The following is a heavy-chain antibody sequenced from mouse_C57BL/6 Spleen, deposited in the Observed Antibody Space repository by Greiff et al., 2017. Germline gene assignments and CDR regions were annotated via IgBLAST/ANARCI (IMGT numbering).Heavy chain of an antibody. CDR1: GYTFTDYE. D-gene: IGHD1-1*01. Sequence: VQLVESGAELVRPGASVTLSCKASGYTFTDYEMHWVKQTPVHGLEWIGAIDPETGGTAYNQKFKGKAILTADKSSSTAYMELRSLTSEDSAVYYCTREGITTVVAKDWYFDVWGTGTTVTVSS. CDR3: TREGITTVVAKDWYFDV. CDR2: IDPETGGT. V-gene: IGHV1-15*01. J-gene: IGHJ1*03.